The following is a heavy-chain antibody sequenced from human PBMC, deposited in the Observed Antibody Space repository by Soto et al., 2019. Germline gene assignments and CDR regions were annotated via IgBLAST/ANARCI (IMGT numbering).Heavy chain of an antibody. J-gene: IGHJ6*02. D-gene: IGHD3-3*01. V-gene: IGHV4-34*01. Sequence: ASETLSLTCAVYGGSFSGYYWSWIRQPPGKGLEWIGEINHSGSTNYNPSLKSRVTISVDTSKNQFSLKLSSVTAADTAVYYCARVRTYYDFWSGYYKYYYYGMDAWGQGTTVTVSS. CDR1: GGSFSGYY. CDR2: INHSGST. CDR3: ARVRTYYDFWSGYYKYYYYGMDA.